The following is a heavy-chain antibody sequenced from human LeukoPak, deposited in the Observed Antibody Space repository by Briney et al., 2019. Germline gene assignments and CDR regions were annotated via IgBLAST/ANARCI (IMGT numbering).Heavy chain of an antibody. CDR1: GYTFTSYG. CDR3: ARTGYSSGWREGFCYY. CDR2: ISAYNGNT. V-gene: IGHV1-18*01. J-gene: IGHJ4*02. D-gene: IGHD6-19*01. Sequence: GASVKVSCKASGYTFTSYGISWVRQAPGQGLEWMGWISAYNGNTNYAQKLQGRVTMTTDTSTSTAYMELRSLRSDDTAVYYCARTGYSSGWREGFCYYWGQGTLVTVSS.